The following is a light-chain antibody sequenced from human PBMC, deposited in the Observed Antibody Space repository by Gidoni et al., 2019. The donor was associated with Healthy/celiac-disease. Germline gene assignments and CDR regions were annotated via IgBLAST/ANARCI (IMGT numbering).Light chain of an antibody. CDR1: QSLLHSNGYTY. CDR3: MQALQTPT. Sequence: ENVMTQSPLPLPVTPGEPAPISCRSSQSLLHSNGYTYLDWYLQQPGQSPQLLVYLGSNRASGVSDRCSGSGAGTDFTLKISRVEAEDVGVYYCMQALQTPTFGGXTKVEIK. J-gene: IGKJ4*01. V-gene: IGKV2-28*01. CDR2: LGS.